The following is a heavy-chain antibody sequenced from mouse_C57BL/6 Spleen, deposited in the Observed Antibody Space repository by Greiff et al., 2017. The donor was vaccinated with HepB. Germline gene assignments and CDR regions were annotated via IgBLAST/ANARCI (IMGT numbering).Heavy chain of an antibody. V-gene: IGHV1-55*01. J-gene: IGHJ2*01. CDR3: ARIYGSSYYCDY. Sequence: QVQLQQPGAELVKPGASVKMSCKASGYTFTSYWITWVKQRPGQGLEWIGDIYPGSGSTNYNEKFKSKATLTVDTSSSTAYMQLNSLTSEDSAVYYWARIYGSSYYCDYWGQGTTLTVSS. CDR1: GYTFTSYW. CDR2: IYPGSGST. D-gene: IGHD1-1*01.